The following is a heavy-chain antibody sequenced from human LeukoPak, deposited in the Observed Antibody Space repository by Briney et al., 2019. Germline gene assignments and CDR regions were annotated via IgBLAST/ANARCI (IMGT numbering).Heavy chain of an antibody. CDR2: INPNSGGT. CDR1: GYTFTSYG. J-gene: IGHJ4*02. CDR3: ARAHNDFWSAAGGY. D-gene: IGHD3-3*01. V-gene: IGHV1-2*02. Sequence: GASVKVSCKASGYTFTSYGISWVRQAPGQGLEWMGWINPNSGGTNYAQKFQGRVTMTRDTSISTAYMELSRLRSDDTAVYYCARAHNDFWSAAGGYWGQGTLVTVSS.